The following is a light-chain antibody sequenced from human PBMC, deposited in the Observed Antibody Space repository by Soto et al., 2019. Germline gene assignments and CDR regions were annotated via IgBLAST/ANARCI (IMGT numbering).Light chain of an antibody. CDR2: LTS. J-gene: IGKJ1*01. V-gene: IGKV1-39*01. CDR1: QSISTY. CDR3: QQSSTTPWT. Sequence: DIQMTQSPSSLSASVGDRVTITCRASQSISTYLNWFQQKPGRAPKLLIYLTSTLQSGVPSRFSGSGSGTYFTLTISSLQPEDFATYYCQQSSTTPWTFGQGTKVYVK.